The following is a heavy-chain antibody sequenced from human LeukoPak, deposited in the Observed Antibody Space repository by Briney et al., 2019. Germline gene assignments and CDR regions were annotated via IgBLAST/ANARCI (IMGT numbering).Heavy chain of an antibody. V-gene: IGHV1-18*01. CDR1: GYIFTKYG. J-gene: IGHJ3*01. D-gene: IGHD3-9*01. CDR3: ARDFDADHDQDAFDV. CDR2: ISAYDGYT. Sequence: ASVKVSCKASGYIFTKYGFTWVRQAPGQGLEWMGWISAYDGYTNHAQKFQGRVTMTTDSSTSTAYMELRSLRSDDTAVYYCARDFDADHDQDAFDVWGQGTLVTVSS.